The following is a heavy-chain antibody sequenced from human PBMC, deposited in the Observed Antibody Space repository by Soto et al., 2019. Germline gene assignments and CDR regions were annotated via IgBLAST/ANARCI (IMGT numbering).Heavy chain of an antibody. V-gene: IGHV1-69*02. J-gene: IGHJ6*02. Sequence: QVQLVQSGAEVKKPGSSVKVSCKASGGTFSSYTISWVRQAPGQGLEWMGRIIPILGIANYAQKFQGRVTITADKSTSTAYMELSSLRSEDTAVYYCARYGSRHYYGMDVWGQGTTVTVSS. CDR1: GGTFSSYT. D-gene: IGHD6-13*01. CDR2: IIPILGIA. CDR3: ARYGSRHYYGMDV.